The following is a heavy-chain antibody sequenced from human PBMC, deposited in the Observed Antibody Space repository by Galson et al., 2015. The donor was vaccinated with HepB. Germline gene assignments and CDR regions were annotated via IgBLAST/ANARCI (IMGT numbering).Heavy chain of an antibody. D-gene: IGHD6-13*01. CDR2: INPNSGGT. V-gene: IGHV1-2*06. Sequence: SVKVSCKASGYIFTGYYIHWVRQAPGQGLEWMGRINPNSGGTDYAKKFQGRVTMTRDTSISTAYMELSSLTSDDTAVYYCARGGSSWYVWGDDYWGQGTLVTVSS. CDR3: ARGGSSWYVWGDDY. CDR1: GYIFTGYY. J-gene: IGHJ4*02.